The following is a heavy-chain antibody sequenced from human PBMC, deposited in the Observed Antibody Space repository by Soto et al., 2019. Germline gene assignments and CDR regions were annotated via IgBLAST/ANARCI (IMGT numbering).Heavy chain of an antibody. CDR1: GFTFEDYA. CDR3: ATEPSLGWFPHNWCDP. J-gene: IGHJ5*02. Sequence: EVQLVESGGGLVQPGRSLRLSCAASGFTFEDYAMHWVRQAPGKGLEWVSGIRWNSGNIGYAESVKGRFTISRDNAKNSLYMQMNSLRTEDTAFYYCATEPSLGWFPHNWCDPWGQGTLVTVSS. CDR2: IRWNSGNI. D-gene: IGHD3-3*01. V-gene: IGHV3-9*01.